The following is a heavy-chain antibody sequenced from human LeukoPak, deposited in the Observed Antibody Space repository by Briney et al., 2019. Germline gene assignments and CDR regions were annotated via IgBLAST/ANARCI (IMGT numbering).Heavy chain of an antibody. Sequence: SETLSLTCTVSGGSVSSGSYYWSWIRQPPGKGLEWIGEINHSGSTNYNPSLKSRVTISVDTSKNQFSLKLSSVTAADTAVYYCARDEIGTTMTYYYGMDVWGKGTTVTVSS. J-gene: IGHJ6*04. CDR1: GGSVSSGSYY. V-gene: IGHV4-39*07. CDR3: ARDEIGTTMTYYYGMDV. CDR2: INHSGST. D-gene: IGHD1-1*01.